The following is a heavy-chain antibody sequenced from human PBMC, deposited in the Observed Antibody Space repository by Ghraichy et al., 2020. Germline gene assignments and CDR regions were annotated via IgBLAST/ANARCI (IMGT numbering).Heavy chain of an antibody. D-gene: IGHD6-13*01. CDR2: IYYSGST. J-gene: IGHJ4*02. CDR3: ARVAIAAAGIFSGFDY. CDR1: GVSISSYY. V-gene: IGHV4-59*01. Sequence: SETLSLTCTVSGVSISSYYWSWIRQPPGKGLEWIGYIYYSGSTNYNPSLKSRVTISVDTSKNQFSLKLSSVTAADTAVYYCARVAIAAAGIFSGFDYWGQGTLVTVSS.